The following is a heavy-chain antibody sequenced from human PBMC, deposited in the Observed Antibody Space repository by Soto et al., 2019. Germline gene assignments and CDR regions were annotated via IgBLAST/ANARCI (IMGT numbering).Heavy chain of an antibody. CDR1: GGTFSSYA. J-gene: IGHJ3*02. CDR2: IIPIFGTA. D-gene: IGHD2-15*01. Sequence: GASVKVSCKASGGTFSSYAISWVRQAPGQGLEWMGGIIPIFGTANYAQKFQGRVTITADESTSTAYMELSSLRSEDTAVYYCARSCSGGSCGNAFDIWGQGTMVTVSS. CDR3: ARSCSGGSCGNAFDI. V-gene: IGHV1-69*13.